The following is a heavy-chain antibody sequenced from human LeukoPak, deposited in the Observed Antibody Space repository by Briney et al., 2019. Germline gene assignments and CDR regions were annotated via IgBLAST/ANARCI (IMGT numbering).Heavy chain of an antibody. CDR1: GYSISSGYY. V-gene: IGHV4-38-2*02. CDR3: ARAGEML. CDR2: IYHSGST. D-gene: IGHD3-16*01. Sequence: PSETLSLTCTVSGYSISSGYYWGWIRQPPGKGLEWIGSIYHSGSTYYNPSLKSRVTISVDTSKNQFSLKLSSVTAADTAVYYCARAGEMLWGQGTLVTVSS. J-gene: IGHJ4*02.